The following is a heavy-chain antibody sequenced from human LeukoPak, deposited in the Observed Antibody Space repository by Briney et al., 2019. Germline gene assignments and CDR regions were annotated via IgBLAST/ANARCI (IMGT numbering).Heavy chain of an antibody. J-gene: IGHJ4*02. CDR3: AKDPAPSDSSGYS. V-gene: IGHV3-23*01. D-gene: IGHD3-22*01. CDR1: GGSISSSSYY. Sequence: PSETLSLTCTVSGGSISSSSYYWGWIRQPPGKGLEWVSAISGSGGSTYYADSVKGRFTISRDNSKNTLYLQMNSLRAEDTAVYYCAKDPAPSDSSGYSWGQGTLVTVSS. CDR2: ISGSGGST.